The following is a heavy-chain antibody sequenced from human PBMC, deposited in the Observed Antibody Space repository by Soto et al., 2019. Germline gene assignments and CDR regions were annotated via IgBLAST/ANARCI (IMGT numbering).Heavy chain of an antibody. CDR1: GGTFSSYT. V-gene: IGHV1-69*04. J-gene: IGHJ3*02. CDR3: ARESAYCGGDCPRAAFDI. D-gene: IGHD2-21*01. Sequence: SVKVSCKASGGTFSSYTISWVRQAPGQGLEWMGRIIPILGIANYAQKFQGRVTITADKSTSTAYMELSSLRSEDTAVYYCARESAYCGGDCPRAAFDIWGQGTMVTVS. CDR2: IIPILGIA.